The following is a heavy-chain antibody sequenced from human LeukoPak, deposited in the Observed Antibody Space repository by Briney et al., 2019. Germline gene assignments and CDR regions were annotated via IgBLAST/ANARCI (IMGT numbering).Heavy chain of an antibody. J-gene: IGHJ4*02. V-gene: IGHV4-38-2*02. CDR3: ARAQIAAGLVDY. D-gene: IGHD6-13*01. CDR2: IYHSGST. Sequence: SETLSLTCTVSGYSISSGYYWGWIRQPPGKGLEWIGSIYHSGSTYYNPSLKSRVTISVDTSKNQFSLKLSSVTAADTAVYYCARAQIAAGLVDYWGQGALVTVSS. CDR1: GYSISSGYY.